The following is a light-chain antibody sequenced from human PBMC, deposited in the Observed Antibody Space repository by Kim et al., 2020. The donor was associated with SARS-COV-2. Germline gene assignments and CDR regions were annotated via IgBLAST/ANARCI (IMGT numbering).Light chain of an antibody. CDR2: DAS. Sequence: LSPGDCAALSCRSSQSFSSFLSWYQERRGQAPRLRIYDASNRATDIPSRFSGSGSGTDFTLTISPLEPEDFAVYYCQQRSSWPRTFGQGTKVDIK. V-gene: IGKV3-11*01. CDR3: QQRSSWPRT. CDR1: QSFSSF. J-gene: IGKJ1*01.